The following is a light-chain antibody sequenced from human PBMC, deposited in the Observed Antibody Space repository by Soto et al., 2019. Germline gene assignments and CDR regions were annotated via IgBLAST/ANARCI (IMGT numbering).Light chain of an antibody. CDR1: QSVTSSY. CDR2: AAS. V-gene: IGKV3D-20*02. J-gene: IGKJ5*01. Sequence: EIVLTQSPGTLSLSPGERATLSCRASQSVTSSYLAWYQQKPGQAPRLLIYAASSRATGIPDRFSGSGSGTGFTLTISRLEPEDFAVYYCQQRSNWPPITFGQGTRLEIK. CDR3: QQRSNWPPIT.